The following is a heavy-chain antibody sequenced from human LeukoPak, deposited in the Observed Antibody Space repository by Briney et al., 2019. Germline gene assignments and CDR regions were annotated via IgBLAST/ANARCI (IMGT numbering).Heavy chain of an antibody. CDR3: ASLGDYVSDY. Sequence: PSETLSLTCTVSGGSISSYYWSWIRQPPGKGLEWIGYIHYSGSTNYNPSLKSRVTISVDTSKNQFCLKLSSVTAADTAVYYCASLGDYVSDYWGQGTLVTVSS. V-gene: IGHV4-59*01. D-gene: IGHD4-17*01. CDR1: GGSISSYY. J-gene: IGHJ4*02. CDR2: IHYSGST.